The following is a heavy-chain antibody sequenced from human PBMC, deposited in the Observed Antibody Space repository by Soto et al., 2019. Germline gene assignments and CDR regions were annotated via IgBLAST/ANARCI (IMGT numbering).Heavy chain of an antibody. CDR3: VSRAGSGSYSDWFDP. CDR1: GGSMSSGGYY. J-gene: IGHJ5*02. CDR2: IHYSGST. Sequence: QVQLQESGPGLVKPSQILSLTCTVSGGSMSSGGYYWNWIRHHPGKGLEWIGYIHYSGSTYYNPSLKSRVIISVDTSKNQFSLKLSSVTAADTAVYYCVSRAGSGSYSDWFDPWGQGTLVSVSS. V-gene: IGHV4-31*03. D-gene: IGHD3-10*01.